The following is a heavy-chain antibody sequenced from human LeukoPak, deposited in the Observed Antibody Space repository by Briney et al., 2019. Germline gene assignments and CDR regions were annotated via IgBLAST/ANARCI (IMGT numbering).Heavy chain of an antibody. CDR1: GGSISSYY. V-gene: IGHV4-59*12. Sequence: SETLSLTCTVSGGSISSYYWSWIRQPPGKGLEWIGYIYYSGSTNYNPSLKSRVTISVDTSKNQFSLKLSSVTAADTAVYYCARGRRVRYPYYFDYWGQGTLVTVSS. CDR3: ARGRRVRYPYYFDY. CDR2: IYYSGST. J-gene: IGHJ4*02. D-gene: IGHD1-1*01.